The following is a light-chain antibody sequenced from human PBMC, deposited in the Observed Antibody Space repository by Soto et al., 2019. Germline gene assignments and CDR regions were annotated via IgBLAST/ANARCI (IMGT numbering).Light chain of an antibody. V-gene: IGKV1-9*01. CDR1: QGNNNY. J-gene: IGKJ5*01. CDR3: QQLGSYPIT. Sequence: HLTQSPTSLSATVGDRVNNNCRSSQGNNNYFAWYQQRTRKAPKILINTSSNLQTGVPTKFSGSGSGTDFTFTFSSLQPEDFATYYCQQLGSYPITFGQGTRLEIK. CDR2: TSS.